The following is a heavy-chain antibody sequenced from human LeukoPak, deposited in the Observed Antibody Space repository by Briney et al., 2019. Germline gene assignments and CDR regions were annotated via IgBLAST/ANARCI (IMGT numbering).Heavy chain of an antibody. D-gene: IGHD4-17*01. Sequence: SQTLSLTCAISGDSVSSSSAAWNWIRQSPSRGLEWLGRTYYRSKWYNDYAVSVKSRITINPDTSKNQFSLQLNSVTPEDTAVYYCAREGGTVTPDYYYYGMDVWGQGTTVTVSS. CDR1: GDSVSSSSAA. CDR2: TYYRSKWYN. CDR3: AREGGTVTPDYYYYGMDV. V-gene: IGHV6-1*01. J-gene: IGHJ6*02.